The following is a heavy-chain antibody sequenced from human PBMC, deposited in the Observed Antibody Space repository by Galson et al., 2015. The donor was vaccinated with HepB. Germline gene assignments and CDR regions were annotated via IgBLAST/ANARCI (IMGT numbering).Heavy chain of an antibody. CDR3: ARFGLLWFGEFGEPLDY. V-gene: IGHV3-7*03. J-gene: IGHJ4*02. Sequence: KGLEWVANIKQDGNEKYYVDSVKGRFTISRDNAKNSLYLQMNSLRAEDTAVYYCARFGLLWFGEFGEPLDYWGQGTLVTVSS. D-gene: IGHD3-10*01. CDR2: IKQDGNEK.